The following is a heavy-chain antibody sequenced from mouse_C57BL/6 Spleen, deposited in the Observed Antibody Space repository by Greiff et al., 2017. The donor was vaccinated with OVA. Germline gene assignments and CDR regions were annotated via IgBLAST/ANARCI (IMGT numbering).Heavy chain of an antibody. J-gene: IGHJ2*01. CDR2: IYPGSGST. CDR3: ARRIPTVVARPPDY. V-gene: IGHV1-55*01. CDR1: GYTFTSYW. Sequence: VQLQQPGAELVKPGSSVKMSCKASGYTFTSYWITWVKQRPGQGLEWIGDIYPGSGSTNYNEKFKSKATLTVDTSSTTAYMQLSSLTSEDSAVYYCARRIPTVVARPPDYWGQGTTLTVSS. D-gene: IGHD1-1*01.